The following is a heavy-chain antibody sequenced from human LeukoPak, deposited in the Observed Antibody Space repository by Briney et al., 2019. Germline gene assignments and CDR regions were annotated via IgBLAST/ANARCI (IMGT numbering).Heavy chain of an antibody. J-gene: IGHJ4*02. CDR3: ARKGYFNDQPLDY. CDR2: ISTTGSSI. D-gene: IGHD2-15*01. V-gene: IGHV3-48*03. CDR1: GFTFSSYE. Sequence: GGSLRLSCAASGFTFSSYEMNWVRQAPGKGLEWVSYISTTGSSIYYADSVKGRFTISRDNVKNLLYLQMNSLRAEDTAVYYCARKGYFNDQPLDYWGQGTLVTVSS.